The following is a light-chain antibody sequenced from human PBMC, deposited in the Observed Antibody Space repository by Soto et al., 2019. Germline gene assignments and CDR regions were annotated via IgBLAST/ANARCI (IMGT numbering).Light chain of an antibody. J-gene: IGKJ1*01. CDR1: QDIGTY. CDR3: QHYYNYPRT. Sequence: AIRMTQSPSSLSASTGDRVTIPCRASQDIGTYLALYQQKPGKAPKLLIYAASSLQSGVPSRFSGSGSGTDFTLTISWLQSEDFATYYCQHYYNYPRTFGQGTKVEI. V-gene: IGKV1-8*01. CDR2: AAS.